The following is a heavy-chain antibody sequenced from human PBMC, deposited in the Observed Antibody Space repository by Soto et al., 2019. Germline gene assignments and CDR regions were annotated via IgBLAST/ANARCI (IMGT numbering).Heavy chain of an antibody. J-gene: IGHJ4*02. V-gene: IGHV3-48*01. CDR1: GFTFSSYS. CDR3: AGDTLGCGGNCYRPYFDY. CDR2: ISSSSSTI. D-gene: IGHD2-15*01. Sequence: EVHLVESGGGLVQPGGSLRLSCAASGFTFSSYSMNWVRQAPGKGLEWVSYISSSSSTIYYADSVKGRFTISRDNDKNSLYLQMNSPRAEDTAVYYCAGDTLGCGGNCYRPYFDYWGQGTLVTVSS.